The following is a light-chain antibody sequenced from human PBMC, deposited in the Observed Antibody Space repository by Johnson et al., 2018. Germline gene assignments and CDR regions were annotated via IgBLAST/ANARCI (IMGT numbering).Light chain of an antibody. V-gene: IGLV1-51*02. CDR3: GTWDSSLGAGNV. Sequence: QSVLTQPPSVSAAPGQKVTISCSGSSSNIGNNYVSWYQQLPGTAPKLLIYENNKRPSGIPDRFSGSKSGTSATLGSTGLQTGDEADYYCGTWDSSLGAGNVFGTGTKVTVL. CDR2: ENN. J-gene: IGLJ1*01. CDR1: SSNIGNNY.